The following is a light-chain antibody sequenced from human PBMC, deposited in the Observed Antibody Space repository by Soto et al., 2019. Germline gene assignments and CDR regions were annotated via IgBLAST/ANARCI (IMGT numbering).Light chain of an antibody. CDR2: EVS. CDR3: SSYVNYNTFVI. CDR1: SSDVGGYIY. Sequence: QSVLTQPPSASGSPGQSITISCTGTSSDVGGYIYVSWYQQHPGKAPKLILSEVSRRPSGVPERFSGSKSGNTASLTISGLQAEDEADYYCSSYVNYNTFVIFGGGTKVTVL. V-gene: IGLV2-8*01. J-gene: IGLJ2*01.